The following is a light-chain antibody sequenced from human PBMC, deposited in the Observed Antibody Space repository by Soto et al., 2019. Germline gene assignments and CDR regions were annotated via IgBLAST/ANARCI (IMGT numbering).Light chain of an antibody. J-gene: IGKJ2*01. Sequence: DIQMTQSPSSLSVSVGDRVTITCRASQSISNFLHWYQQAPGKARKLLIYASSNLQSGVPSRFSGSGSGTDFSLTISSLQPEDFATYYCQHSYSTPYTFSQGTKLEIK. CDR3: QHSYSTPYT. CDR2: ASS. V-gene: IGKV1-39*01. CDR1: QSISNF.